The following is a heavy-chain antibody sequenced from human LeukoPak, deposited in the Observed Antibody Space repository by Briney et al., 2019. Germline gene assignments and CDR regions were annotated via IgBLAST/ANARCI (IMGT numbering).Heavy chain of an antibody. D-gene: IGHD2-2*01. CDR1: GYTFTSYD. J-gene: IGHJ6*02. V-gene: IGHV1-8*01. CDR3: ATGARVVVPAATYYYYYGMDV. CDR2: MKPNSGNT. Sequence: ASVKVSCKASGYTFTSYDINWVRQATGQGLEWMGWMKPNSGNTGYAQKFQGRVTMTRNTSISTAYMELSSLRSEDTAVYYCATGARVVVPAATYYYYYGMDVWGQGTTVTVSS.